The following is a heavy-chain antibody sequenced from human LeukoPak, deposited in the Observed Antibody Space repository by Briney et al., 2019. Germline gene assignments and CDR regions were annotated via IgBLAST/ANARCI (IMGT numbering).Heavy chain of an antibody. V-gene: IGHV4-61*02. CDR3: ARAYSSSDLVTPAANWFDP. Sequence: PSETLSLTCTVSGGSISSGSYYWSWIRQPAGKGLEWIGRIYTSGSTNYNPSLKSRVTISVDTSKNQFSLKLSSVTAADTAVYYCARAYSSSDLVTPAANWFDPWGQGTLVTVSS. CDR2: IYTSGST. D-gene: IGHD6-13*01. CDR1: GGSISSGSYY. J-gene: IGHJ5*02.